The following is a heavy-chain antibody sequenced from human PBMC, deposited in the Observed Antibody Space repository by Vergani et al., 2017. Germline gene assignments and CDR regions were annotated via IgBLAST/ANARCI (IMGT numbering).Heavy chain of an antibody. CDR1: GFTLSNYD. J-gene: IGHJ4*02. Sequence: QVQLVESGGGVVRRGGSLILSCATSGFTLSNYDMQWIRQGPGKGLEFVAFIQFDGSNQYYADSVKGRFTLSRDFSKNTLYLQMNSLRTDDTATYYCAKHFRGWGIDYWGQGTQVIVSS. CDR3: AKHFRGWGIDY. CDR2: IQFDGSNQ. D-gene: IGHD3-16*01. V-gene: IGHV3-30*02.